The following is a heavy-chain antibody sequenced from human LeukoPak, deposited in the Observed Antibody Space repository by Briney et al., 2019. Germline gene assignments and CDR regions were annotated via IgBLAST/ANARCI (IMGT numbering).Heavy chain of an antibody. V-gene: IGHV3-74*01. J-gene: IGHJ6*04. Sequence: GGSLRLSCAASRFTFSGYWMHWVRQAPGKGLVWVSRINSDGSSTTYADSVKGRFTISRDNAKNTLYLQMNSLRAEDTAVYYCARGGAVAGIMDVWGKGTTVTVSS. CDR3: ARGGAVAGIMDV. CDR1: RFTFSGYW. D-gene: IGHD6-13*01. CDR2: INSDGSST.